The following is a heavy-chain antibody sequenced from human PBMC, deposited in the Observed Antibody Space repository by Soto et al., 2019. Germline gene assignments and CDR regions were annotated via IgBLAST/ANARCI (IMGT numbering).Heavy chain of an antibody. V-gene: IGHV3-23*01. D-gene: IGHD6-19*01. CDR2: ISASGGST. J-gene: IGHJ4*02. CDR3: AIGYSSGWRYYFDY. Sequence: GGSLRLSCAASGFTFTSYAMSWVRQAPGKGLEWVSGISASGGSTYYADSVKGRFTISRDNSKNTLYLQMNSLRAEDTAVYYCAIGYSSGWRYYFDYWGQGTLVTVSS. CDR1: GFTFTSYA.